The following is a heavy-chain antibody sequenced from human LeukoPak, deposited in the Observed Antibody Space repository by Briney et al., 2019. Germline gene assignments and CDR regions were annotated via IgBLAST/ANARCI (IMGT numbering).Heavy chain of an antibody. J-gene: IGHJ4*02. Sequence: PGGSLRLSCAVSGFTFSSYNLNWVRQAPGKGLEWVSSISSSSNYIYYADSVQGRFTISRDNSKNTLYLQMNSLRAQDTAVYYCASAKYSSGPFYYWGQGTLGTVSS. V-gene: IGHV3-21*04. CDR3: ASAKYSSGPFYY. CDR1: GFTFSSYN. D-gene: IGHD6-19*01. CDR2: ISSSSNYI.